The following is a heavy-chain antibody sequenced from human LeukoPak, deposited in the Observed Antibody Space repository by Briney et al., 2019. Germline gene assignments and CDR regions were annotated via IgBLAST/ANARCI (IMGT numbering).Heavy chain of an antibody. Sequence: GESPRLSCAVSGFTFSGYWMSWVRQAPGKGLEWVAIIKQDGSEKYCVDSVKGRFTISRDNAKNSLSLEMNSLRAEDTAVYYCARHSSRVFDYWGQGTLVTVSS. D-gene: IGHD6-13*01. CDR1: GFTFSGYW. CDR3: ARHSSRVFDY. J-gene: IGHJ4*02. V-gene: IGHV3-7*01. CDR2: IKQDGSEK.